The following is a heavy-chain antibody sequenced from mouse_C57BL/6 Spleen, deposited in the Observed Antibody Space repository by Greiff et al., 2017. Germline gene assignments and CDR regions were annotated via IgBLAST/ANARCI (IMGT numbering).Heavy chain of an antibody. V-gene: IGHV1-81*01. D-gene: IGHD4-1*01. CDR2: IYPRSGNT. J-gene: IGHJ2*01. CDR3: ATRGLTAPFDY. CDR1: GYTFTSYG. Sequence: QVPLQQSGAELARPGASVKLSCKASGYTFTSYGISWVKQRTGQGLEWIGEIYPRSGNTYYNEKFKGKATLTADKSSSTAYMELRSLTSEDSAVYFCATRGLTAPFDYGGQGTTLTVSS.